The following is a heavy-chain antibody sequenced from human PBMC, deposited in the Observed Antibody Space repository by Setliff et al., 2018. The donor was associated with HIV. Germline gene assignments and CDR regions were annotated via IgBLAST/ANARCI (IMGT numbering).Heavy chain of an antibody. J-gene: IGHJ6*03. CDR1: GFTFSSYA. CDR2: VSYSGST. Sequence: GSLRLSCAASGFTFSSYAMSWVRQPPGKGLEWIGSVSYSGSTYYSPSLKSRVTIAVDTSKNQFSLKLSSVTAADTAVYYCARGRRSTSSYYYYYYMDVWGKGTTVTVSS. D-gene: IGHD2-2*01. CDR3: ARGRRSTSSYYYYYYMDV. V-gene: IGHV4-59*01.